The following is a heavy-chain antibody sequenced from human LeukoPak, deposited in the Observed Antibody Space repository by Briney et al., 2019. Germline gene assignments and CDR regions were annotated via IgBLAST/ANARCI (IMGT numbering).Heavy chain of an antibody. CDR1: GFTFSSYG. J-gene: IGHJ4*02. CDR3: AKNGAAAGILENY. D-gene: IGHD6-13*01. V-gene: IGHV3-30*02. Sequence: GGSLRLSCAASGFTFSSYGMHWVRQAPGKGLEWVAVIWYDGSNKYYADSVKGRFTISRDNSKNTLYLQMNSLRAEDTAVYYCAKNGAAAGILENYWGQGTLVTVS. CDR2: IWYDGSNK.